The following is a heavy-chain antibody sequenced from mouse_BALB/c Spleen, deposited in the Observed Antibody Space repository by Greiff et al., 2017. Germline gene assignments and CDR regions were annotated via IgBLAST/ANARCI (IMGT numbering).Heavy chain of an antibody. CDR1: GYSFTGYY. CDR3: ASRSDYEGYWYFDV. V-gene: IGHV1S34*01. CDR2: ISCYNGAT. J-gene: IGHJ1*01. D-gene: IGHD2-4*01. Sequence: LVKTGASVKISCKASGYSFTGYYMHWVKQSHGKSLEWIGYISCYNGATSYNQKFKGKATFTVDTSSSTAYMQFNSLTSEDSAVYYCASRSDYEGYWYFDVWGAGTTVTVSS.